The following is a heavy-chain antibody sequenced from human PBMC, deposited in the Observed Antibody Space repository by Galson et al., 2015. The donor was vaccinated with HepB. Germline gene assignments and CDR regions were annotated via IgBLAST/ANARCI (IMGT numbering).Heavy chain of an antibody. Sequence: SLRLSCAASGFTVSSNYMSWVRQAPGKGLEWVSAISGSGGSTYYADSVRGRFTISRDNSKNTLYLQMNSLRAEDTAVYYCAKGPEGAFDIWGQGTMVTVSS. V-gene: IGHV3-23*01. CDR2: ISGSGGST. CDR3: AKGPEGAFDI. CDR1: GFTVSSNY. J-gene: IGHJ3*02.